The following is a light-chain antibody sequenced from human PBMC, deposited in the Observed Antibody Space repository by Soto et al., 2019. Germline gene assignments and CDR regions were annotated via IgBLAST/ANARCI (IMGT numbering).Light chain of an antibody. CDR3: QQYNSFPT. V-gene: IGKV1-5*03. J-gene: IGKJ1*01. CDR2: KTS. CDR1: QSISSW. Sequence: DIQMTQSPSTLSASVGDRVTITCRASQSISSWWAWYQQKPGKAPKLLIYKTSSLESGVPSRFSGSGSGTEFSRTISSLQPDDFAAYYCQQYNSFPTFGQGTKVEIK.